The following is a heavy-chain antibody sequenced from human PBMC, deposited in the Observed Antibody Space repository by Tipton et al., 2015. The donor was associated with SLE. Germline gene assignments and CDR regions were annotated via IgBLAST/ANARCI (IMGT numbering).Heavy chain of an antibody. CDR3: ARASRPISWFDP. Sequence: TLSLTCTVSGGSISSGSYYWGWIRQPPGKGLEWIGSIYYSGSTYYNPSLRSRVTISVDTSKNQFSLKLSSVTAADTAVYYCARASRPISWFDPWGQGTLVTVSS. V-gene: IGHV4-39*07. CDR2: IYYSGST. CDR1: GGSISSGSYY. D-gene: IGHD1-1*01. J-gene: IGHJ5*02.